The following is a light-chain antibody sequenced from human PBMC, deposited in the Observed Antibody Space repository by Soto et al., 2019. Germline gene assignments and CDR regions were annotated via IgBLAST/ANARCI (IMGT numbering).Light chain of an antibody. CDR1: QSVRSN. V-gene: IGKV3-15*01. Sequence: EIVMTQSPATLSVSPGERATLSCRASQSVRSNLAWYQQKPGQAPRLLMYGASTRATGIPARFSGSGSGTKFTLTISSLQSEDFAVYYCQQYDNWPETFGQGTKVDIK. J-gene: IGKJ1*01. CDR3: QQYDNWPET. CDR2: GAS.